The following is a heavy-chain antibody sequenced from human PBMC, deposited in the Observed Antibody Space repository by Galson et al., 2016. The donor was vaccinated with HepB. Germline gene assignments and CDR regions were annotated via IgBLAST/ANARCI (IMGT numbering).Heavy chain of an antibody. CDR3: ARARDTFFDS. V-gene: IGHV3-30*09. J-gene: IGHJ4*02. CDR2: ISYDGTNK. D-gene: IGHD2/OR15-2a*01. Sequence: SLRLSCAASGFTFSNFPMHWVRQAPGMGLEWVAVISYDGTNKFYADSVRGRFAISRDNSKNTVFLQMNSLRPEDTAVFYCARARDTFFDSWGQGTLVTVPS. CDR1: GFTFSNFP.